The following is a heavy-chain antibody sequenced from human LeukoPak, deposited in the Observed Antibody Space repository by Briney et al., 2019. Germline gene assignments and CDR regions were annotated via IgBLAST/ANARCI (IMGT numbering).Heavy chain of an antibody. V-gene: IGHV3-21*01. CDR2: ISSSSSYI. D-gene: IGHD3-3*01. CDR3: ARDLLYDFSDY. CDR1: GFIFTGYF. J-gene: IGHJ4*02. Sequence: GGSLRLSCAASGFIFTGYFMSWVRQAPGKGLEWVSSISSSSSYIYYADSVKGRFTISRDNAKNSLYLQMNSLRAEDTAVCYCARDLLYDFSDYWGQGTLVTVSS.